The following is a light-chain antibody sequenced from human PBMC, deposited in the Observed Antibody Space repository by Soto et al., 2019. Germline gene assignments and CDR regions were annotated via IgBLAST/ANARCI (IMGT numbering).Light chain of an antibody. J-gene: IGLJ1*01. Sequence: QSALTHPASVSGSPGQSITISCTGTSGDSGSYNRVSCYQQHPGKAPKLIIYEVTERPSGVSNRFSGSKSGNTASLTISGLQAEDEAEYYRSSYTNINTRAGVFGTGTKVNVL. CDR1: SGDSGSYNR. CDR3: SSYTNINTRAGV. V-gene: IGLV2-14*01. CDR2: EVT.